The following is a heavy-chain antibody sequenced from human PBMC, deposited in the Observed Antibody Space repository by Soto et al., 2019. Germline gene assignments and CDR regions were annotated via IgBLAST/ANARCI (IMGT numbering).Heavy chain of an antibody. CDR1: GDSVSSNSAA. CDR2: TYYRPKWYN. Sequence: SQTLSLTCAISGDSVSSNSAAWNWIRQSPSRGLEWLGRTYYRPKWYNDYAVSVKSRITINPDTSKNQFSLQLNSVTPEDTAVYYCARDRRDSLRGYYCYYGMDVWGQGTTVTVSS. V-gene: IGHV6-1*01. CDR3: ARDRRDSLRGYYCYYGMDV. J-gene: IGHJ6*02. D-gene: IGHD3-10*01.